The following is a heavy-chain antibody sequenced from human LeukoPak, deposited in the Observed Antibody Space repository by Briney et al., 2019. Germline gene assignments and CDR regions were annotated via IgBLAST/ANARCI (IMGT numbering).Heavy chain of an antibody. V-gene: IGHV3-23*01. CDR1: GFTFSSYA. Sequence: PGGSLRLSCAASGFTFSSYAMSWVRQAPGKGLEWVSGISGSGGSTYYADSVKGRFTISRDNAKNSLYLQMNSQRAEDTAVYYCAREGYDILTGDAFDIWGQGTMVTVSS. CDR2: ISGSGGST. D-gene: IGHD3-9*01. CDR3: AREGYDILTGDAFDI. J-gene: IGHJ3*02.